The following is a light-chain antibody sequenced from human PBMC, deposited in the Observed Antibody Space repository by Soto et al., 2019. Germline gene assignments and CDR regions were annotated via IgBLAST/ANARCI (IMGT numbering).Light chain of an antibody. J-gene: IGLJ1*01. CDR3: CSYAGSYTPLYV. CDR1: SSDVGGYNY. CDR2: DVS. Sequence: QSALTQPRSVSGSPGQSFTISCTGTSSDVGGYNYVSWYQQHPGKAPKLMIYDVSKRPSGVPDRFSGSKSGNTASLTISGLQADDEADYYCCSYAGSYTPLYVFGTGTKLTVL. V-gene: IGLV2-11*01.